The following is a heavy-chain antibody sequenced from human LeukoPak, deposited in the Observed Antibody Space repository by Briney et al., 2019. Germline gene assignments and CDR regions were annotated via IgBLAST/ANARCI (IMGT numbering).Heavy chain of an antibody. CDR2: LDPEDGET. V-gene: IGHV1-24*01. D-gene: IGHD1-7*01. Sequence: ASVKVSCKVSGYTLTELSMHWVRQAPGKGLEWMGGLDPEDGETIYAQKFQGRVTMTEDTSTDTAYMELSSLRSEDTAVYYCATEFGNWNYEGDWGQGTLVTVSS. CDR1: GYTLTELS. CDR3: ATEFGNWNYEGD. J-gene: IGHJ4*02.